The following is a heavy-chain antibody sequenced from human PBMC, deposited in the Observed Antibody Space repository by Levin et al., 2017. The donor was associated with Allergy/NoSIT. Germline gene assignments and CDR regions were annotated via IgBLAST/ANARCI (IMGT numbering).Heavy chain of an antibody. V-gene: IGHV4-39*07. Sequence: SETLSLTCTVSGGSISSSSYYWGWIRQPPGKGLEWIGSIYYSGSTYYNPSLKSRVTISVDTSKNQFSLKLSSVTAADTAVYYCARDPSVKKGPYNWFDPWGQGTLVTVSS. CDR3: ARDPSVKKGPYNWFDP. CDR2: IYYSGST. CDR1: GGSISSSSYY. J-gene: IGHJ5*02.